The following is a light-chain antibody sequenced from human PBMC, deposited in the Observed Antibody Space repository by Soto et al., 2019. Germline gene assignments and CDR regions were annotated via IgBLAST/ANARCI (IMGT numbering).Light chain of an antibody. V-gene: IGKV3-11*01. CDR1: QTVSSS. Sequence: EIVLTQSPAALSLSPGGRGTLSCRASQTVSSSLAWYQQKPGQAPRLLIYEVSNRATGIPDRFSGSGSGTDFTLTISRLEPEDFALYYCQHYVERSPITFGQGTRLEIK. CDR2: EVS. J-gene: IGKJ5*01. CDR3: QHYVERSPIT.